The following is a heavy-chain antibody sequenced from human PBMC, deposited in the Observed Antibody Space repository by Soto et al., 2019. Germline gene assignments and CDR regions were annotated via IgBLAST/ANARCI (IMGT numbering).Heavy chain of an antibody. CDR2: INSDGSST. J-gene: IGHJ3*02. V-gene: IGHV3-74*01. D-gene: IGHD1-26*01. Sequence: GGSLRLSCTASGFTFSSHWMHWVRQAPGKGLVWVSRINSDGSSTSYADSVKGRFTISRDNAKNTLYLQMNSLRAEDTAVYYCARVRSLGSTYAFDIWGQGTMVTVS. CDR3: ARVRSLGSTYAFDI. CDR1: GFTFSSHW.